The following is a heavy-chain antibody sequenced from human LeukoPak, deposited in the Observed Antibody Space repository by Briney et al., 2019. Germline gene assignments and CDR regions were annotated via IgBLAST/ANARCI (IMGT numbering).Heavy chain of an antibody. Sequence: ASVKVSCKASGYTFTSYGISWVRQAPGQGLEWMGWISAYNGNTNYAQKLQGRVTMTTDTSTGTAYMELRSLRSDDTAVYYCARDSITIFGVAIRGPYYYGMDVWGQGTTVTVS. CDR3: ARDSITIFGVAIRGPYYYGMDV. CDR2: ISAYNGNT. V-gene: IGHV1-18*01. CDR1: GYTFTSYG. J-gene: IGHJ6*02. D-gene: IGHD3-3*01.